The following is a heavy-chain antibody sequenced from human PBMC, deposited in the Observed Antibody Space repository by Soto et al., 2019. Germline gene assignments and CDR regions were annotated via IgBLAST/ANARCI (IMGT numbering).Heavy chain of an antibody. CDR1: GGSISSSSYY. Sequence: PSETLSLTCTVSGGSISSSSYYWGWIRQPPGKSLEWIGSSYYTWSTYYNPSLKSRVTISVDTSKNHFSLKLSSVPAADTAVYSCAGGDTSYSDSSGYFFDYWGQGTLVTVSS. D-gene: IGHD3-22*01. CDR3: AGGDTSYSDSSGYFFDY. J-gene: IGHJ4*02. CDR2: SYYTWST. V-gene: IGHV4-39*01.